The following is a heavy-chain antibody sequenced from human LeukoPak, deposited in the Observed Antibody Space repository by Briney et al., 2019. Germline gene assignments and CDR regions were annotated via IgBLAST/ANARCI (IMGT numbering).Heavy chain of an antibody. CDR1: GFTFSSYS. CDR3: ANPRGGRETYWYFDY. J-gene: IGHJ4*02. V-gene: IGHV3-21*04. CDR2: ISSSSSYT. Sequence: GGSLRLSCAASGFTFSSYSMNWVRQAPGKGLEWVSSISSSSSYTYYADSVKGRFTISRDNSKNTLYLQMKSLRAEDTAVYYCANPRGGRETYWYFDYWGQGTLVTVSS. D-gene: IGHD1-26*01.